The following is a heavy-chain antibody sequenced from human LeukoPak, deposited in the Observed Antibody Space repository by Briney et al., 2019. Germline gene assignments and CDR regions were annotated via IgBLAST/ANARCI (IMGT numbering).Heavy chain of an antibody. CDR1: GFTFRDYW. CDR3: ARGGFSHGFDV. D-gene: IGHD5-12*01. V-gene: IGHV3-74*01. J-gene: IGHJ3*01. CDR2: IDNAGSDT. Sequence: GGSLRLSCATSGFTFRDYWIHWVRQAPGGGLVWGGRIDNAGSDTIYADSVKGRLPVSRDNAKNTLYLQMNSLRAEDTAVYFCARGGFSHGFDVWGQGTVVTVSS.